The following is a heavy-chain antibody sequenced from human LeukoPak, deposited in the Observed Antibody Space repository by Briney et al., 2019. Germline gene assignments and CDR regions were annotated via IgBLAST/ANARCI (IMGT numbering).Heavy chain of an antibody. J-gene: IGHJ3*02. D-gene: IGHD3-3*01. V-gene: IGHV1-2*02. CDR2: INPNSGGT. CDR3: ARESHAAITIFGVVTPVANDAFDI. CDR1: GYTFTGYY. Sequence: GASVKVSCKASGYTFTGYYMHWVRQAPGQGLEWMGWINPNSGGTNYAQKFQGRVTMTRDTSISTAYMELSRLRSDDTAVYYCARESHAAITIFGVVTPVANDAFDIWGQGTMVTVSS.